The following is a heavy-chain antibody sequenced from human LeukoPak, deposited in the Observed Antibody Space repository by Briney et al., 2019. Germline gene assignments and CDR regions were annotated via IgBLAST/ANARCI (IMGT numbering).Heavy chain of an antibody. Sequence: PGGSLRLSCAASGFTFSSYAMSWVRQAPGKGLEWVSAISGSGGSTYYEDSVKGRFTISRDNSKNTLYLQMNSLRAEDTAVYYCAKLRIVGDLDDYFDYWGQGTLVTVSS. CDR3: AKLRIVGDLDDYFDY. V-gene: IGHV3-23*01. J-gene: IGHJ4*02. CDR2: ISGSGGST. CDR1: GFTFSSYA. D-gene: IGHD1-26*01.